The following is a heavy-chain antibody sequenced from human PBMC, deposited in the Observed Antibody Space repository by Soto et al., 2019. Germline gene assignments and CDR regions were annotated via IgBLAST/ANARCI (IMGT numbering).Heavy chain of an antibody. CDR1: GGSFSGYY. CDR3: ARVFYPDFWSGYYTGYYYMDV. D-gene: IGHD3-3*01. Sequence: PSETLSLTCAVYGGSFSGYYWSWIRQPPGKGLGWIGEINHSGSTNYNPSLKSRVTISVDTSKNQFSLKLSSVTAADTAVYYCARVFYPDFWSGYYTGYYYMDVWGKGTTVTVSS. V-gene: IGHV4-34*01. J-gene: IGHJ6*03. CDR2: INHSGST.